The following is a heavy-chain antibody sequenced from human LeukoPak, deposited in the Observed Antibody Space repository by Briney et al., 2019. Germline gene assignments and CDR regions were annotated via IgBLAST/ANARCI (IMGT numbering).Heavy chain of an antibody. CDR1: GGTFSSYA. CDR2: IIPIFGTA. V-gene: IGHV1-69*05. Sequence: ASVKVSCKASGGTFSSYAISWVRQAPGQGLEWMGGIIPIFGTANYAQKFQGRVTITTDESTSTAYMELSSLRSEDTAVYYCAXXXXXXXXXXXXXXYYMDVWGKGTTVTVSS. CDR3: AXXXXXXXXXXXXXXYYMDV. J-gene: IGHJ6*03.